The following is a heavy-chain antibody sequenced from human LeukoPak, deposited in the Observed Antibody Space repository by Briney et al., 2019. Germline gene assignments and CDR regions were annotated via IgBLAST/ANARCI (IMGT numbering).Heavy chain of an antibody. Sequence: GGSLRLSCAASGFTFSSYWMSWVRQAPGKGLEWVANIKQDGSEKYYVDSVKGRFTISRDNAKNSLYLQMNSLRAEDTAAYYCERAQDYYDSSGYYFGDAFDIWGQGTMVTVSS. J-gene: IGHJ3*02. CDR2: IKQDGSEK. CDR1: GFTFSSYW. CDR3: ERAQDYYDSSGYYFGDAFDI. V-gene: IGHV3-7*01. D-gene: IGHD3-22*01.